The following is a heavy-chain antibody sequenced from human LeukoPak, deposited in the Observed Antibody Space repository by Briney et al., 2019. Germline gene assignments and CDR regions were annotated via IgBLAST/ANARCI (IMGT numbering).Heavy chain of an antibody. CDR1: GFTFSSYS. Sequence: GGSLRLSCAASGFTFSSYSMNWVRQAPGKGLEWVSYISSSSSTIYYADSVKGRFTISRDNAKNSLYLQMNSLGAEDTAVYYCARDLLVPPRLLLWFGEMKDYWGQGTLVTVSS. CDR2: ISSSSSTI. CDR3: ARDLLVPPRLLLWFGEMKDY. D-gene: IGHD3-10*01. V-gene: IGHV3-48*01. J-gene: IGHJ4*02.